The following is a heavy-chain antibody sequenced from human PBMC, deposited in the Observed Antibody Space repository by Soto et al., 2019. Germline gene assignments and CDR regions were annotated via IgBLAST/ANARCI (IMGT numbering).Heavy chain of an antibody. CDR2: ISTSSSTL. V-gene: IGHV3-48*02. CDR1: GFTFSTYS. Sequence: GGSLRLSCAASGFTFSTYSMNWVRQAPGKGLEWVSYISTSSSTLFYADSVKGRFTISRDNAKNSLYLQLDSLRDEDTAVYYCARLGRFSQDYGMDVWGQGTTVTVSS. D-gene: IGHD3-3*01. CDR3: ARLGRFSQDYGMDV. J-gene: IGHJ6*02.